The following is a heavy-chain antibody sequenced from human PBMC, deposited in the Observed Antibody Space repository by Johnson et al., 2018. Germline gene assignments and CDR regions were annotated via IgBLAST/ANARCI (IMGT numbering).Heavy chain of an antibody. CDR2: ISYDGSNE. Sequence: QVQLVQSGGGLVQPGGSLRLSCAASGFTFSRYAMHWVRQAPGKGLEWVAAISYDGSNEYYADSVKGRFTFSRDNSKNTLYLQMNSLRAEDAAVYYCARAPKGDTYGWNAFDVWGQVTMVTVSS. CDR1: GFTFSRYA. V-gene: IGHV3-30-3*01. J-gene: IGHJ3*01. D-gene: IGHD6-19*01. CDR3: ARAPKGDTYGWNAFDV.